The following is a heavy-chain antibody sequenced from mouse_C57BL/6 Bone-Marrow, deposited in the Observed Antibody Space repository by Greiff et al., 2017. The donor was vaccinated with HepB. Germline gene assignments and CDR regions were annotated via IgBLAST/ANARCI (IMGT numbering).Heavy chain of an antibody. CDR2: ISSGGSYT. V-gene: IGHV5-6*01. CDR1: GFTFSSYG. J-gene: IGHJ3*01. D-gene: IGHD1-1*01. CDR3: ARHRLLRKFAY. Sequence: EVQLVESGGDLVKPGGSLKLSCAASGFTFSSYGMSWVRQTPDKRLEWVATISSGGSYTYYPDSVKGRFTISRDNAKNTLYLQMSSLKSEDTAMYYCARHRLLRKFAYWGQGTLVTVSA.